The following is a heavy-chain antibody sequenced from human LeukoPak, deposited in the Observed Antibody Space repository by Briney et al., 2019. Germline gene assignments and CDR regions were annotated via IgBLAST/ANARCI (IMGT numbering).Heavy chain of an antibody. Sequence: GDSLKISCKASGYNFPTYWIAWMRQTPGKGLEWMGVIYPGDSDTIYSPSFRGQVTISADKSISTAYLQWSSLKASDTAMYFCTRSPGGLNWFDPWGQGTLVTVSS. CDR2: IYPGDSDT. J-gene: IGHJ5*02. CDR1: GYNFPTYW. CDR3: TRSPGGLNWFDP. D-gene: IGHD4-23*01. V-gene: IGHV5-51*01.